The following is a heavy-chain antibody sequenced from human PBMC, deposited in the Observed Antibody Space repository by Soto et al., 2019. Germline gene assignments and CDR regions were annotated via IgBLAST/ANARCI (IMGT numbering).Heavy chain of an antibody. V-gene: IGHV1-69*01. Sequence: QVQLVQSGAEVKKPGSSVKVSCRASGGTFSSYTIVWVRQAPGQGLEWMGGFVPLFGSANIAQKFQGRVTITADASTSTAYMELSSLTSEDSATYYCAREDDSSGHYSWFDPWGQGTQVTVSS. CDR1: GGTFSSYT. D-gene: IGHD3-22*01. CDR2: FVPLFGSA. J-gene: IGHJ5*02. CDR3: AREDDSSGHYSWFDP.